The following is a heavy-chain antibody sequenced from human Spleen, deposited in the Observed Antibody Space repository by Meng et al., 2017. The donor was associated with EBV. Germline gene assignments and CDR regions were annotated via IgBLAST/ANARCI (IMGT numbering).Heavy chain of an antibody. D-gene: IGHD3-22*01. Sequence: EVQLVQSGGDLVQPGGSLRLSCAASGFSFSNYAISWVRQTTGKGLEWVSAIGPVGDTYYLNSVKGRFTISKENAKNSLYLQMNNLRADDTALYYCARGLRSSSGFDYWGQGTLVTVAS. CDR3: ARGLRSSSGFDY. CDR2: IGPVGDT. CDR1: GFSFSNYA. J-gene: IGHJ4*02. V-gene: IGHV3-13*01.